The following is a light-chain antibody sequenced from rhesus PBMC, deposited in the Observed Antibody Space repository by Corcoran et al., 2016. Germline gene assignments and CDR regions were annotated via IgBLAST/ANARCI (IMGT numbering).Light chain of an antibody. V-gene: IGLV2S7*01. Sequence: QAAPTQPPSVSGSPGQSVTISCPGTSSDVGGYNYVSWYQQHPGKAPNLMISGVSKRPSGGADRFSGSQSGNTASLTSSGLQAEDEADYYCCSYTPSSTYIFGAGTRLTVL. CDR1: SSDVGGYNY. CDR2: GVS. J-gene: IGLJ1*01. CDR3: CSYTPSSTYI.